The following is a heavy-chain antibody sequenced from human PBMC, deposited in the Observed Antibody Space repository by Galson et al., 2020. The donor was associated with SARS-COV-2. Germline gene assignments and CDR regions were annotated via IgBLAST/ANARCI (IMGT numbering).Heavy chain of an antibody. CDR3: ARGRNPRDDGALLWIYRIASTGVFDY. D-gene: IGHD6-13*01. Sequence: PSETLSLTCAVYSGTFSGYYWNWIRQPPGKGLEWIGEINNSGTTNYNASLRSRVTISVDTSKRQFSLRLTSVTAADTAVYYCARGRNPRDDGALLWIYRIASTGVFDYWGLGTLVTVSS. CDR2: INNSGTT. J-gene: IGHJ4*02. CDR1: SGTFSGYY. V-gene: IGHV4-34*01.